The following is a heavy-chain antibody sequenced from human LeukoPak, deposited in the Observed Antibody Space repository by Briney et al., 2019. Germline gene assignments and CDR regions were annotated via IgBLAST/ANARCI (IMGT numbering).Heavy chain of an antibody. D-gene: IGHD6-13*01. CDR1: GGSISSYY. CDR2: IYYSGST. V-gene: IGHV4-59*08. J-gene: IGHJ6*02. Sequence: SETLSLTCTVSGGSISSYYWSWIRQPPGKGLEWIGYIYYSGSTNYNPSLKSRVTISVDTSKNQFSLKLSSVTAADTAVYHCARLTPGYSSSWYYYGMDVWGQGTTVTVSS. CDR3: ARLTPGYSSSWYYYGMDV.